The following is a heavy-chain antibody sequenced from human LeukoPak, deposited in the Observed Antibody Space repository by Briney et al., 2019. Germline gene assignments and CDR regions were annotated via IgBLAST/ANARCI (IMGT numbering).Heavy chain of an antibody. CDR1: GGSLSSYY. Sequence: SETLSLTCTVSGGSLSSYYWNCIRHPPGKGLEWIGYIYYSGNTNCNPSLKSRVTMSVETSKNQFSLKVTSVTAADTAVYYCARFRNFVSDIWGQGTMVTVSS. CDR3: ARFRNFVSDI. D-gene: IGHD3-16*01. J-gene: IGHJ3*02. CDR2: IYYSGNT. V-gene: IGHV4-59*12.